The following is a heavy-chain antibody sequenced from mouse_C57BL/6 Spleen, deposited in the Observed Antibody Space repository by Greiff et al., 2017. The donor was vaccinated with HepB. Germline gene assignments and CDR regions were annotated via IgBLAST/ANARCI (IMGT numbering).Heavy chain of an antibody. D-gene: IGHD2-1*01. Sequence: EVQVVESGGGLVQPGGSMKLSCAASGFTFSDAWMDWVRQSPEKGLEWVAEIRNKANNHATYYAESVKGRFTISRDDSKSSVYLQMNSLRAEDTGIYYCTRNGNYFYAMDYWGQGTSVTVSS. V-gene: IGHV6-6*01. CDR3: TRNGNYFYAMDY. CDR2: IRNKANNHAT. J-gene: IGHJ4*01. CDR1: GFTFSDAW.